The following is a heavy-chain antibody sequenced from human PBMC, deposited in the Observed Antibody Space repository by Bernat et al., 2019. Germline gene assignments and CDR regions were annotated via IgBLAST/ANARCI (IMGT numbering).Heavy chain of an antibody. CDR1: GFTFSSYS. Sequence: EVQLVESGGGLVQPGGSLRLSCAASGFTFSSYSMNWVRQAPGKGLEWVSYISSSSSTIYYADSVKGRFTISRDNAKNSLYLQTNSLRAEDTAVYYCVRDGAALYYYHGMDVWGRGTTVTVSS. J-gene: IGHJ6*02. D-gene: IGHD6-25*01. CDR2: ISSSSSTI. CDR3: VRDGAALYYYHGMDV. V-gene: IGHV3-48*01.